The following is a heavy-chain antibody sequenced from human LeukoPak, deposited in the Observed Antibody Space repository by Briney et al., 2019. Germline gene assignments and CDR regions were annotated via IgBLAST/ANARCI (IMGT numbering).Heavy chain of an antibody. V-gene: IGHV4-31*03. D-gene: IGHD3-22*01. CDR1: GGSISSGGYY. CDR2: IYYSGST. J-gene: IGHJ4*02. CDR3: ARAQYYYDSSGYYPYYFDY. Sequence: SQTLSLTCTVSGGSISSGGYYWSWIRQHPGKGLEWIGYIYYSGSTYYNPSFKSRVTISVDTSKNQFSLKLSSVTAADTAVYYCARAQYYYDSSGYYPYYFDYWGQGSLVTVSS.